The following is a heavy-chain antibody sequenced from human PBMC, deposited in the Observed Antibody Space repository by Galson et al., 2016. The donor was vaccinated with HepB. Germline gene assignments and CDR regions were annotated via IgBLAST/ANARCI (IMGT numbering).Heavy chain of an antibody. Sequence: SETLSLTCAVAGDSISNGGYSWSWIRQPPGKALEWIAYISHSGSTIYNPTLKSRVTISLDTSRSQFSLKLNSVTAADTAVYYCAARYGDYDHWFDYWGQGTLVTVSS. CDR2: ISHSGST. J-gene: IGHJ4*02. D-gene: IGHD4-17*01. CDR1: GDSISNGGYS. CDR3: AARYGDYDHWFDY. V-gene: IGHV4-61*08.